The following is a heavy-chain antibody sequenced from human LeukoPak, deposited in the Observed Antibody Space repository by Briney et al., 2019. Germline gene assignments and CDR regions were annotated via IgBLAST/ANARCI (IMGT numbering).Heavy chain of an antibody. CDR2: IIPIFGTA. J-gene: IGHJ5*02. Sequence: SVKVSCKASGGTFSSYAISWVRQAPGQGLEWMGGIIPIFGTANYAQKFQGRVTITADESTSTAYMELSSLRSEDTAVYYCARDRYYYDSSGYYRGFDPWGQGTLVTVSS. CDR3: ARDRYYYDSSGYYRGFDP. V-gene: IGHV1-69*13. CDR1: GGTFSSYA. D-gene: IGHD3-22*01.